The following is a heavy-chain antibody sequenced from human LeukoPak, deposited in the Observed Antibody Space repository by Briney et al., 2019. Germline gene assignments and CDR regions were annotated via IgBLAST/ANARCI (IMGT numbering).Heavy chain of an antibody. CDR1: GGSISSYY. CDR3: ARGPGVRHMRGYFQH. Sequence: SVTLSLTCTVSGGSISSYYWSWIRQPAGKGLEWIGRIYTSGSTNYNPSLKSRVSISVDTSKNQISLKLSSVTAADTAVYYCARGPGVRHMRGYFQHWGQGTLVTVSS. J-gene: IGHJ1*01. D-gene: IGHD2-21*01. CDR2: IYTSGST. V-gene: IGHV4-4*07.